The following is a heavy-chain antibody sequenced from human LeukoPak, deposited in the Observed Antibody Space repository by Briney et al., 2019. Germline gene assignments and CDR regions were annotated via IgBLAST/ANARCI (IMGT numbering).Heavy chain of an antibody. CDR1: GFTFSTYA. J-gene: IGHJ4*02. Sequence: PGGSLRLSCAASGFTFSTYAMSWVRQAPGKGLQWVSLISGSGDGAHYADSVKGRFTISRDNSKNTVYLQMTNLRAEDTAVYYCARQPTVTNPAFDYWGQGTLVTVSS. CDR2: ISGSGDGA. D-gene: IGHD4-11*01. V-gene: IGHV3-23*01. CDR3: ARQPTVTNPAFDY.